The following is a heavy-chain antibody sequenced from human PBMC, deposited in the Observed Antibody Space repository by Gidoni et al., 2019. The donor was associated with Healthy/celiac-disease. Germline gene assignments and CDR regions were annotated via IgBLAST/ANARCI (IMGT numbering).Heavy chain of an antibody. CDR2: IIPILGIA. CDR1: GGTFSSYT. J-gene: IGHJ6*02. Sequence: QVQLVQSGAEVKKPGSSVKVSCKASGGTFSSYTISWVRQAPGQGLEWMGRIIPILGIANYAQKFQGRVTITADKSTSTAYMELSSLRSEDTAVYYCARAIVGATYYYYYGMDVWGQGTTVTVSS. D-gene: IGHD1-26*01. CDR3: ARAIVGATYYYYYGMDV. V-gene: IGHV1-69*02.